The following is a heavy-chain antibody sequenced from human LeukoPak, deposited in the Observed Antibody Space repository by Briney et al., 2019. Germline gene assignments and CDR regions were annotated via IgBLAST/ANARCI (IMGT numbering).Heavy chain of an antibody. CDR1: GFTFSSYR. V-gene: IGHV3-21*01. Sequence: GGSLRLSCAASGFTFSSYRMNWVRQAPGKGLECVSSISSSSSYIHYADSVKGRFTISRDNAKNSLYPQMNSLRAEDTAVYYCAREELGRYFDLWGRGALLTVSS. CDR2: ISSSSSYI. CDR3: AREELGRYFDL. D-gene: IGHD3-10*01. J-gene: IGHJ2*01.